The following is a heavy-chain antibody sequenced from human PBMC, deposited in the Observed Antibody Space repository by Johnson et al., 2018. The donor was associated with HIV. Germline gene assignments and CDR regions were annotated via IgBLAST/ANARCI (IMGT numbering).Heavy chain of an antibody. CDR3: ARERAVVSANAFDI. D-gene: IGHD4-23*01. J-gene: IGHJ3*02. Sequence: RFTISRDNSKNTLYLQMNSLRPEDTAVYYCARERAVVSANAFDIWGQGTMVTVSS. V-gene: IGHV3-30*01.